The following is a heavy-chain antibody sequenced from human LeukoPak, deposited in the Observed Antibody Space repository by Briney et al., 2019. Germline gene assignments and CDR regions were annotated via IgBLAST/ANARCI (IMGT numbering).Heavy chain of an antibody. CDR3: ARLRGSYQHFDY. CDR1: GYSISSGYY. V-gene: IGHV4-38-2*01. D-gene: IGHD1-26*01. CDR2: IYHSGST. J-gene: IGHJ4*02. Sequence: SSETLSLTCAVSGYSISSGYYWGWIRQPPGKGLEWIGSIYHSGSTYYNPSLKSRVTISVDTSKNRFSLKLSSVTAADTAVYYCARLRGSYQHFDYWGQGTLVTVSS.